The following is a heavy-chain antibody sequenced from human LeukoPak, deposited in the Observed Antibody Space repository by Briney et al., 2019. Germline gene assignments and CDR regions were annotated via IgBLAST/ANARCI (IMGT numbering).Heavy chain of an antibody. Sequence: GGSLRLSCAASGFTVSSNYMSWVRQAPGKGLGWVSVIYSGGSTYYADSVKGRFTISRDNSKNTLYLQMNSLRAEDTAVYYCARGQTGATAPFDYWGQGTLVTVSS. J-gene: IGHJ4*02. CDR3: ARGQTGATAPFDY. CDR1: GFTVSSNY. V-gene: IGHV3-53*01. CDR2: IYSGGST. D-gene: IGHD1-26*01.